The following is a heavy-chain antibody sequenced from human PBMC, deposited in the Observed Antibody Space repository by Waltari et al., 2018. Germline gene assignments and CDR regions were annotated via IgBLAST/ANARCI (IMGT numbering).Heavy chain of an antibody. V-gene: IGHV3-30*05. D-gene: IGHD6-6*01. CDR2: ISSGGNNK. Sequence: QVHLVESGGGVVQPGRSLRLSCAASGFSRSNFRMHWVRQAPGKGLEWVAFISSGGNNKYYADSVKGRFTISRDNANNTVWLQMDSLRVEDTAVYYCARGWYSTSSGAAFDIWGQGTKVTVSS. CDR3: ARGWYSTSSGAAFDI. J-gene: IGHJ3*02. CDR1: GFSRSNFR.